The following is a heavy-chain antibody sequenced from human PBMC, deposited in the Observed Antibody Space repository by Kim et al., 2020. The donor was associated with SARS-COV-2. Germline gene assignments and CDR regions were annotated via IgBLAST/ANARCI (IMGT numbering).Heavy chain of an antibody. Sequence: GGSLRLSCAASGFTFSSYGMHWVRQAPGKGLEWVAVISYDGSNKYYADSVKGRFTISRDNSKNTLYLQMNSLRAEDTAVYYCAKDSLLWFGEFSFNFDYGGEGTLVA. V-gene: IGHV3-30*18. CDR1: GFTFSSYG. CDR2: ISYDGSNK. CDR3: AKDSLLWFGEFSFNFDY. D-gene: IGHD3-10*01. J-gene: IGHJ4*02.